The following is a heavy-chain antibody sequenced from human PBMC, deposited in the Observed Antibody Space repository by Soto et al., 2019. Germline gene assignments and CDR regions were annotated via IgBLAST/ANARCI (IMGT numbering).Heavy chain of an antibody. CDR3: ARGGYYGSGSYYNGALDI. Sequence: SETLSLTCTVSGGSISSYYWSWIRQPPGKGLEWIGYIYYSGSTNYNPSLKSRVTISVDTSKNQFSLKLSSVTAADTAVYYCARGGYYGSGSYYNGALDIWGQGTMVTVSS. V-gene: IGHV4-59*01. J-gene: IGHJ3*02. CDR1: GGSISSYY. D-gene: IGHD3-10*01. CDR2: IYYSGST.